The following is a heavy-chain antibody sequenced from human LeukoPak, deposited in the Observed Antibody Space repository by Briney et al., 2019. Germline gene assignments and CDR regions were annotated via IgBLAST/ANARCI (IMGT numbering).Heavy chain of an antibody. D-gene: IGHD4-17*01. V-gene: IGHV3-15*01. CDR1: ELAFKNVW. CDR3: ITEPHDYGDFTFGY. CDR2: ISSKSDGGTT. J-gene: IGHJ4*02. Sequence: KTGGSLSLSCGASELAFKNVWMSWVRQAPGKGLEWVGRISSKSDGGTTDYAAPVKGRFTISRDDSTNTLSLQMSGLKAEDTALYFCITEPHDYGDFTFGYWGQGTLVTVSS.